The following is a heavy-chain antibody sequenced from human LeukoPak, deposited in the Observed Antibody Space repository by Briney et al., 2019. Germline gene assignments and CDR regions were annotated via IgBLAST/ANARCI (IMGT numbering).Heavy chain of an antibody. V-gene: IGHV3-23*01. CDR1: GFSFSSYA. Sequence: GGSLRLSCAASGFSFSSYAMSWVRQAPGKRLEWVSSISGSGDNTYYAESVKGRFTISRDNSKNTLFLQMNSLRAEDTAVFYCAKRSGYTTGWFFDFWGQGTLVTVSS. CDR3: AKRSGYTTGWFFDF. CDR2: ISGSGDNT. J-gene: IGHJ4*02. D-gene: IGHD6-19*01.